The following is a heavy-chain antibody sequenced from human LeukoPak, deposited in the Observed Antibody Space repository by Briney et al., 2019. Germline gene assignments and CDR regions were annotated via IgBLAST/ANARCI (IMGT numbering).Heavy chain of an antibody. D-gene: IGHD3-10*01. CDR3: TIDLGLTMIRGVIVS. Sequence: GGSLRLSCAASGFTFTNAWMNWVRQAPGKGLAWVGRIKSKGDGETTDYTAPVKGRFTMSRDDSKATVYLQMNYLEAEDTAVYYCTIDLGLTMIRGVIVSWGQGALVTVSS. CDR2: IKSKGDGETT. CDR1: GFTFTNAW. J-gene: IGHJ5*01. V-gene: IGHV3-15*01.